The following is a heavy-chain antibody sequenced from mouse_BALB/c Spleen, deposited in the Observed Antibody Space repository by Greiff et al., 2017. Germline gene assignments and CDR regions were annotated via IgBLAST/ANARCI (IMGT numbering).Heavy chain of an antibody. D-gene: IGHD2-4*01. CDR3: ARRTYYDYDGGDIDY. V-gene: IGHV5-6*01. J-gene: IGHJ2*01. CDR2: ISSGGSYT. CDR1: GFTFSSYG. Sequence: EVKLVESGGDLVKPGGSLKLSCAASGFTFSSYGMSWVRQTPDKRLEWVATISSGGSYTYYPDSVKGRFTISRDNANNTLYLQMSSLKSEDTAMYYWARRTYYDYDGGDIDYWGQGTTLTVSS.